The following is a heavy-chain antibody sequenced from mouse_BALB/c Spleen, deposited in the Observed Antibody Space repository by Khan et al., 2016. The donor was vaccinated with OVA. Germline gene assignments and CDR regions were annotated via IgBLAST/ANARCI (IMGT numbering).Heavy chain of an antibody. D-gene: IGHD1-1*01. Sequence: EVQLKESGGDLVKPGGSLKLSCAASGFTFSTYGMSWVRQTPDKRLEWVATVSTGGSYTYYPDSVKGRFTISRDHAKNTLYLQMSGLKSEDTAMFYCTRLAYYYDSEGFAYWGQGTLVTVSA. CDR1: GFTFSTYG. J-gene: IGHJ3*01. V-gene: IGHV5-6*01. CDR3: TRLAYYYDSEGFAY. CDR2: VSTGGSYT.